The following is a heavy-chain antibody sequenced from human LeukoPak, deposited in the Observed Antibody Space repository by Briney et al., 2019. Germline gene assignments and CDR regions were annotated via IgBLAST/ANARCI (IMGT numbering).Heavy chain of an antibody. V-gene: IGHV1-69*01. CDR3: AISPLKRNAYCSSTSCWFFDY. CDR1: GGTFSSYA. CDR2: IIPIFGTA. Sequence: SVKVSCKASGGTFSSYAISWVRQAPGQGLEWMGGIIPIFGTANYAQKFQGRVTITADESTSTACMELSSLRSEDTAVYYCAISPLKRNAYCSSTSCWFFDYWGQGTLVTVSP. D-gene: IGHD2-2*01. J-gene: IGHJ4*02.